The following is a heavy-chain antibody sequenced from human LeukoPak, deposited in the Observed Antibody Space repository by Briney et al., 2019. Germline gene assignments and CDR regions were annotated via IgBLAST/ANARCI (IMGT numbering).Heavy chain of an antibody. Sequence: PSETLSLTCAVYGGSFSGYYWSWIRQPPGKGLEWIGEINHSGSTNYNPSLKSRVTISVDTSKNQFSLKLSSVTAADTAVYYCATDSGPDPGVYNWFDPWGQGTLVTVSS. CDR2: INHSGST. CDR1: GGSFSGYY. D-gene: IGHD2-8*01. J-gene: IGHJ5*02. V-gene: IGHV4-34*01. CDR3: ATDSGPDPGVYNWFDP.